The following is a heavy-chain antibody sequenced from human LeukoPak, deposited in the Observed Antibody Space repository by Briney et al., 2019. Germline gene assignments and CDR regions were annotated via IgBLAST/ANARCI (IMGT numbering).Heavy chain of an antibody. J-gene: IGHJ3*02. D-gene: IGHD2-2*01. CDR2: INPNSGGT. CDR1: GYTFTGYY. V-gene: IGHV1-2*04. Sequence: ASVKVSCNASGYTFTGYYMHWVRQAPGQGLEWMGWINPNSGGTNYAQKFQGWVTMTRDTSISTAYMELSRLRSDDTAVYYCARAHCSSTSCSPGAFDIWGQGTMVTVSS. CDR3: ARAHCSSTSCSPGAFDI.